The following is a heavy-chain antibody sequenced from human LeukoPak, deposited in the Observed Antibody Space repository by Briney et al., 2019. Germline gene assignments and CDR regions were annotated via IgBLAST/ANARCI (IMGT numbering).Heavy chain of an antibody. V-gene: IGHV3-11*05. Sequence: GGSLRLSCAASGFSVSDYSISWIRQSPGKGPEWISYVMSGRGSTNYADFVKGRFTISRDNAKNSVALQLDGLRADDTAVYFCTRERRGSYYAFESWGQGTLVTVSS. CDR1: GFSVSDYS. CDR2: VMSGRGST. J-gene: IGHJ4*02. CDR3: TRERRGSYYAFES. D-gene: IGHD3-16*01.